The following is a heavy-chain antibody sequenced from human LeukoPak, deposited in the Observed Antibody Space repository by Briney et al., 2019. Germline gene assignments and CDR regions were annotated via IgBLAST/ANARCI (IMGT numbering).Heavy chain of an antibody. CDR1: GGSISSGDYC. D-gene: IGHD3-10*01. CDR2: IYYSGNN. V-gene: IGHV4-30-4*01. CDR3: ASEGWFGELSHWFEP. Sequence: SEPLSLTSTVSGGSISSGDYCWSWIPQPPRKGLEWIGYIYYSGNNYYNPSLKSRVTISVDTSKNQFSMKLSSVPAADTAVYYCASEGWFGELSHWFEPWGQGTLVTVSS. J-gene: IGHJ5*02.